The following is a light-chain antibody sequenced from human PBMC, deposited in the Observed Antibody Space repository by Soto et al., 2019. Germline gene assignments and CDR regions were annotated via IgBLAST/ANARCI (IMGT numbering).Light chain of an antibody. CDR3: HQYYTTPV. CDR1: QSVLYSSNTKNY. V-gene: IGKV4-1*01. Sequence: DIVMTQSPDSLAVSLGERATINCKSSQSVLYSSNTKNYLAWYQHKPGQPPRLLIYCASTRESGVPDRFSGSGSGTDFTLTISSLQAADVAVYYCHQYYTTPVFGGGTKVEIK. J-gene: IGKJ4*01. CDR2: CAS.